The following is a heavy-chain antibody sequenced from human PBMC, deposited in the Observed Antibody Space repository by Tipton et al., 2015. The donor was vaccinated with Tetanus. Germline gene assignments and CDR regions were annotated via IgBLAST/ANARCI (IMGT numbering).Heavy chain of an antibody. CDR2: IYYGGST. Sequence: TLSLTCTVSGGSVSSGSYYWSWIRQPPGKGLEWIGYIYYGGSTNYNPSLKSRVTISVDTSKNQFSLKLSSVTAADTAVYYCAREADCMDVWGQGTTVTVSS. J-gene: IGHJ6*02. D-gene: IGHD2-21*02. V-gene: IGHV4-61*01. CDR3: AREADCMDV. CDR1: GGSVSSGSYY.